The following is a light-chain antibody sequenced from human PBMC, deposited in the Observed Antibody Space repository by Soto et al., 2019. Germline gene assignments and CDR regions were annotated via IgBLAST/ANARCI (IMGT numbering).Light chain of an antibody. J-gene: IGKJ5*01. CDR2: GAS. CDR3: QQYGSSPPT. Sequence: ETALTQSPGTLSLSPGERATLSCSPSQSVSSSYLAWYQHRRGQAPRLLIFGASSRATGIPDRFSGSGSGTDFTLTISRLEPEDFAVHYCQQYGSSPPTFGQGTRLEIK. CDR1: QSVSSSY. V-gene: IGKV3-20*01.